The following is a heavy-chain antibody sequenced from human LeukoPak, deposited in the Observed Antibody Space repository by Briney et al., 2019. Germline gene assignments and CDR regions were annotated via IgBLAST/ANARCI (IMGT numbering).Heavy chain of an antibody. V-gene: IGHV3-48*01. J-gene: IGHJ6*04. D-gene: IGHD3-10*02. CDR1: GFTFSSYS. Sequence: PGGSLRLSCAASGFTFSSYSMNWVRQAPGKGLEWVSYISSSSNTIYYADSVKGRFTISRDNAKTSLYLQMNSLRAEDMAVYYCAELGITMIGGVWGKGTTVTISS. CDR2: ISSSSNTI. CDR3: AELGITMIGGV.